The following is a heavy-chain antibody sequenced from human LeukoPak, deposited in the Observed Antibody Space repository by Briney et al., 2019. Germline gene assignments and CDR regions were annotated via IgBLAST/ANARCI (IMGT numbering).Heavy chain of an antibody. Sequence: SGTLSLTCAVSGGSISSHNWWNWVRQPPGKGLEWIGEIYHTGGTNYNASLKSRVTISVDKSKNQFSLMLSSVTAADTAVYYCAGNSGWYTDSWGRGTLVIVSS. CDR3: AGNSGWYTDS. CDR1: GGSISSHNW. CDR2: IYHTGGT. J-gene: IGHJ5*01. D-gene: IGHD6-19*01. V-gene: IGHV4-4*02.